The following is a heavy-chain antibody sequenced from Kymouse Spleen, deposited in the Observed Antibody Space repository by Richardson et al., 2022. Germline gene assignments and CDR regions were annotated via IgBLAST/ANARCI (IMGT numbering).Heavy chain of an antibody. CDR1: GGSISSSNW. J-gene: IGHJ3*02. Sequence: QVQLQESGPGLVKPSGTLSLTCAVSGGSISSSNWWSWVRQPPGKGLEWIGEIYHSGSTNYNPSLKSRVTISVDKSKNQFSLKLSSVTAADTAVYYCARDPGVYNWNYVGAFDIWGQGTMVTVSS. D-gene: IGHD1-7*01. CDR2: IYHSGST. V-gene: IGHV4-4*02. CDR3: ARDPGVYNWNYVGAFDI.